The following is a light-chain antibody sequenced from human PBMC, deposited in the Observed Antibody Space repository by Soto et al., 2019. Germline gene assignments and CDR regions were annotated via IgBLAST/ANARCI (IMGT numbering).Light chain of an antibody. CDR2: GAS. V-gene: IGKV1-39*01. CDR3: QQTFSPDVT. Sequence: DIHLTQSPSSLSAAVGDRVTITCRASQAIFTYLNWRQQKAGKAPEVLIYGASGLRSGVPSRFTGSGSATDFTLTITSLQREDAGTYFCQQTFSPDVTFGGGTKV. CDR1: QAIFTY. J-gene: IGKJ4*01.